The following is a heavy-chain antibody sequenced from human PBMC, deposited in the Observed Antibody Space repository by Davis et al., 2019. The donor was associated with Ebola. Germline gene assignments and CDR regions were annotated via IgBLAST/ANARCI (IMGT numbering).Heavy chain of an antibody. D-gene: IGHD4-17*01. CDR1: GHTFTGYY. Sequence: ASVKVSCKASGHTFTGYYMHWVRQAPGQGLEWMGWINTYSGGTKYAQKFQGRVTMARDTSINRAYMELSRLRSDDTAVYYCATVGTSVTAVDHWGQGTLVTVSS. V-gene: IGHV1-2*02. CDR3: ATVGTSVTAVDH. J-gene: IGHJ4*02. CDR2: INTYSGGT.